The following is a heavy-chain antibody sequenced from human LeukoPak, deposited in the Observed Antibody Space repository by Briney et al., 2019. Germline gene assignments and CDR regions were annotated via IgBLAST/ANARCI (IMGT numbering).Heavy chain of an antibody. CDR1: GGSISSYY. Sequence: PSETLSLTCTVSGGSISSYYWSWIRQPPGKGLEWIGYIYYSGSTNYNPSLKSRVTISVDTSKNQFSLKLSSVTAADTAVYYCARHEGSWRNWFDPGAREPWSPSPQ. V-gene: IGHV4-59*08. D-gene: IGHD6-13*01. J-gene: IGHJ5*02. CDR3: ARHEGSWRNWFDP. CDR2: IYYSGST.